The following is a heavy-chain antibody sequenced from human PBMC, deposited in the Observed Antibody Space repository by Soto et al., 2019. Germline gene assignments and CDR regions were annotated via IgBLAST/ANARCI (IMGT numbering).Heavy chain of an antibody. CDR3: AAARNYYDSSGYDY. V-gene: IGHV1-58*01. CDR2: IVVGSGNT. D-gene: IGHD3-22*01. Sequence: ASVKVSGKASGFTFTSSAVQGVRQARGQRREWIGWIVVGSGNTNYAQKFQERVTITRDMSTSTAYMELSSLRSEDTAVYYCAAARNYYDSSGYDYWGQGTLVTVSS. CDR1: GFTFTSSA. J-gene: IGHJ4*02.